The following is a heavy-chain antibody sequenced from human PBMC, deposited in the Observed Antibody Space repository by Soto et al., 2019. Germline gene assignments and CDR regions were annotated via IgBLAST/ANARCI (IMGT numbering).Heavy chain of an antibody. CDR2: IVVGSGNT. CDR1: GFTFTSSA. D-gene: IGHD6-19*01. CDR3: AAHGGWGLAVPGVGFM. V-gene: IGHV1-58*01. J-gene: IGHJ4*02. Sequence: ASVKVFCKASGFTFTSSAVQWVRQARGQRLEWIGWIVVGSGNTNYAQKFQERVTITRDMSTSTAYRELSSLRSEDTAVYYCAAHGGWGLAVPGVGFMWGRGTLVTVSS.